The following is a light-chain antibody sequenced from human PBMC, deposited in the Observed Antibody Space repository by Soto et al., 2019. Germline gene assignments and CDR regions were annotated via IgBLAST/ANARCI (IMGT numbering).Light chain of an antibody. CDR1: SRDIGGYNS. J-gene: IGLJ1*01. Sequence: SPPNLSPAPSGSTGQTVTISCTGTSRDIGGYNSVSWYQQHPGKAPKVMIYDVTKRPSGVPDRFSGSKSGNTASLTVSALQAEDEADYYCSSFTDGNNLVFGNGTRVTV. CDR2: DVT. V-gene: IGLV2-8*01. CDR3: SSFTDGNNLV.